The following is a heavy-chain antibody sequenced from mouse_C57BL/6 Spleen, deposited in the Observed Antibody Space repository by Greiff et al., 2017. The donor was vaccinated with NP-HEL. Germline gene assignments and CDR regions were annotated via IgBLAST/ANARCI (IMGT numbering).Heavy chain of an antibody. D-gene: IGHD1-1*01. CDR2: IYPGSGNT. Sequence: VQLQQSGAELVRPGASVKLSCKASGYTFTDYYINWVKQRPGQGLEWIARIYPGSGNTYYNEKFKGKATLTAEKSSSTAYMQLSSLTSEDSAVYFCARTSYYYGSLYYFDYWGQGTTLTVSS. CDR1: GYTFTDYY. CDR3: ARTSYYYGSLYYFDY. V-gene: IGHV1-76*01. J-gene: IGHJ2*01.